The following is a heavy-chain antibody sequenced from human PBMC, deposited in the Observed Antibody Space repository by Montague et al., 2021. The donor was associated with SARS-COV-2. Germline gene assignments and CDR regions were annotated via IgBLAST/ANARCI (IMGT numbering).Heavy chain of an antibody. CDR3: ARESLVWFGESAPDV. CDR1: GFTFSSYC. Sequence: SLRLSCAASGFTFSSYCMSWVRQAPGKGLEWVANIKQDGGEKYYVDSVKGRFTISRDNAKNTLYLQMNSLRAEDTAVYYCARESLVWFGESAPDVWGKGTPVTVSS. D-gene: IGHD3-10*01. V-gene: IGHV3-7*05. CDR2: IKQDGGEK. J-gene: IGHJ6*04.